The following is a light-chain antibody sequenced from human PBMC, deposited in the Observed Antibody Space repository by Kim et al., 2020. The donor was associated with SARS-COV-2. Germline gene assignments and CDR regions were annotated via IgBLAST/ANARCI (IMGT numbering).Light chain of an antibody. CDR1: QSVSSSY. CDR2: GAS. Sequence: SPGERATRSCRASQSVSSSYLAWYQQKPGQAPRRLIYGASSRATGIPDRFSGSGSGTDFTLTISRLEPEDFAVYYCQQYGSSLRTFGQGTKVDIK. J-gene: IGKJ1*01. CDR3: QQYGSSLRT. V-gene: IGKV3-20*01.